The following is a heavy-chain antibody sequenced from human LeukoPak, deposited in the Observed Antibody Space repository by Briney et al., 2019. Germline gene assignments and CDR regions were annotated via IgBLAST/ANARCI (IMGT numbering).Heavy chain of an antibody. CDR2: INPNSGDT. J-gene: IGHJ6*03. CDR3: ARGDQYCYYMDV. V-gene: IGHV1-2*02. CDR1: GYMFNGYH. D-gene: IGHD2-2*01. Sequence: ASVKVSCKASGYMFNGYHMHWVRQAPGQGLEWMGWINPNSGDTKYAQKFQGRATMTGDTSIRTGYMELSRLRFDDTAVYYCARGDQYCYYMDVWGKGTTVTVSS.